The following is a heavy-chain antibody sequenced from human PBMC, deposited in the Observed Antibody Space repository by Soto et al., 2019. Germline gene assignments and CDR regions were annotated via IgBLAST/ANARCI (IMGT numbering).Heavy chain of an antibody. D-gene: IGHD2-2*01. CDR3: ARGLSCISTSCHVGPVDV. CDR2: ISSSGSTI. V-gene: IGHV3-48*04. Sequence: GGSLRLSCAASGFTFSSYAMSWVRQAPGKGLEWVSYISSSGSTIYYADSVKGRFTISRDNAKNSLYLQMNSLRAEDTAVYYCARGLSCISTSCHVGPVDVWGQGTTVTVSS. CDR1: GFTFSSYA. J-gene: IGHJ6*02.